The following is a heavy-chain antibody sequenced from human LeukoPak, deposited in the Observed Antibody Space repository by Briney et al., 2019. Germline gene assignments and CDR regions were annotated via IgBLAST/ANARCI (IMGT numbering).Heavy chain of an antibody. V-gene: IGHV1-2*04. CDR3: ATAVARDYCGSGSYPVGAY. J-gene: IGHJ4*02. D-gene: IGHD3-10*01. CDR1: VDTFTGYY. CDR2: INPNSGGT. Sequence: ASLKVSCKASVDTFTGYYMHWVRHAPGQGLEWMGWINPNSGGTNYAPMFQSWGAVTRETSISTAYMHLSRLTSGDPAAYYCATAVARDYCGSGSYPVGAYWGQGTLVTVYS.